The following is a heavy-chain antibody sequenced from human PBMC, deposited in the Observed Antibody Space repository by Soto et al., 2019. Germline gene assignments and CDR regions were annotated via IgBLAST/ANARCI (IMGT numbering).Heavy chain of an antibody. D-gene: IGHD3-16*01. CDR2: IYYSGST. CDR1: GGSISSYY. Sequence: SETLSLTCTVSGGSISSYYWSWIRQPPGKGLEWIGYIYYSGSTNYNPSHKSRVTISVDTSKKQFSLKLSSVTAADTAVYFCARWGRATGPLSYYYYGMDVWGQGTTVTVSS. J-gene: IGHJ6*02. V-gene: IGHV4-59*01. CDR3: ARWGRATGPLSYYYYGMDV.